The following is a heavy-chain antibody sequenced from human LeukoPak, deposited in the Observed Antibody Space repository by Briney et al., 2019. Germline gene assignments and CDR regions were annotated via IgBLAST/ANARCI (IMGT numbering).Heavy chain of an antibody. CDR3: TRIRTHGFDI. D-gene: IGHD2-2*01. CDR2: IYSDNT. Sequence: GGSLRLSCTVSGFTVSSNSMSWVRQAPGKGLEWVSFIYSDNTHYSDSVKGRFTISRDNAKNSVYLQMNSLRAEDTAFYFCTRIRTHGFDIWGQGTMVTVSA. J-gene: IGHJ3*02. V-gene: IGHV3-53*05. CDR1: GFTVSSNS.